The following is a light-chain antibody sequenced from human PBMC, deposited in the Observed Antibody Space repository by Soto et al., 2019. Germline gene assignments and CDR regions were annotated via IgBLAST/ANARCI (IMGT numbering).Light chain of an antibody. CDR1: QSLVYIDGNTY. CDR3: MQGSHWPWT. J-gene: IGKJ1*01. V-gene: IGKV2-30*01. Sequence: DALMTQYQVSLPVALGQPASISCRSSQSLVYIDGNTYLHWFQQRPGQSPRRLIYKVSNRDSGVPDRFSGSGSGTDFTLKISRVEAEDVAVYYCMQGSHWPWTLGQGTKVDI. CDR2: KVS.